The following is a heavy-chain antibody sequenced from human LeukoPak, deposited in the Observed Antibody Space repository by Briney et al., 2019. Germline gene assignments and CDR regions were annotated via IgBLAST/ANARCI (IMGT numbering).Heavy chain of an antibody. V-gene: IGHV7-4-1*02. D-gene: IGHD5-18*01. CDR1: GYSFSNYA. Sequence: ASVKVSCKASGYSFSNYAMNWVRQAPGQGLEWMGWINTNTGNPTYAQGFTGRFVFSLDTSVSTAYLQISSLKAEDTAVYYCARDGDTLNDAFDIWGQGTMVTVSS. CDR3: ARDGDTLNDAFDI. CDR2: INTNTGNP. J-gene: IGHJ3*02.